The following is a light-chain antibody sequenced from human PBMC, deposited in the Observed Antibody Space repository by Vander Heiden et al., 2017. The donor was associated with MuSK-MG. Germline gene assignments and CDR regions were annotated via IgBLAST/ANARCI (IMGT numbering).Light chain of an antibody. Sequence: VWTECPGTLSLSPGERATLSCRASQSVSSSYLAWYQQKPGQAPRLLIYGASSRATGIPGRSRDSRSGRDCSLDVSRLEPEEFAVYYGGQCGRAPETCGPGTKVEIK. CDR2: GAS. J-gene: IGKJ3*01. CDR3: GQCGRAPET. V-gene: IGKV3-20*01. CDR1: QSVSSSY.